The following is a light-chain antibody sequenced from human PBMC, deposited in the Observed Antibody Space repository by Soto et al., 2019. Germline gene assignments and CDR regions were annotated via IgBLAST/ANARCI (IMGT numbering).Light chain of an antibody. CDR2: DAS. J-gene: IGKJ5*01. Sequence: EIVLTQSPVTLSLSPGERATLSCRASQSVSNQLACYQQKPGQAPRLLLYDASRRVTGIPPRFSGSGSGTDFTLTLSSLEPEDFAVYYCQQRAGSSTFGQGTRLEIK. CDR1: QSVSNQ. CDR3: QQRAGSST. V-gene: IGKV3-11*01.